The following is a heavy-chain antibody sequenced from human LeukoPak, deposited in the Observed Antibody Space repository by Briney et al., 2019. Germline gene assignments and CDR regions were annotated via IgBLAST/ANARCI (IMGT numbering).Heavy chain of an antibody. CDR2: ISGSGGST. V-gene: IGHV3-23*01. J-gene: IGHJ4*02. Sequence: SGGSLRLSCAASGFTFSSYGIHWVRQAPGKGLEWVSAISGSGGSTYYADSVKGRFSISRDNSKNTLYLQMNSLRAEDTAVYYCAKSPTYDFWSGYYNFDYWGQGTLVTVSS. CDR1: GFTFSSYG. CDR3: AKSPTYDFWSGYYNFDY. D-gene: IGHD3-3*01.